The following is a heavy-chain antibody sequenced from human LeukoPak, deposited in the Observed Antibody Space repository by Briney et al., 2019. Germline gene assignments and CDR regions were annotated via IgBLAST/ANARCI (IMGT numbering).Heavy chain of an antibody. Sequence: GGSLRLSCEASGFTFRRYAMSWVREALGEGLERVSAISGSGGSTNYEDSVKGGFTISRGNSKNTLYLQMNSLRAEDTAVYYCAKVWTRFLEWLLPTFDYWGQGTLVTVSS. CDR3: AKVWTRFLEWLLPTFDY. D-gene: IGHD3-3*01. J-gene: IGHJ4*02. CDR1: GFTFRRYA. CDR2: ISGSGGST. V-gene: IGHV3-23*02.